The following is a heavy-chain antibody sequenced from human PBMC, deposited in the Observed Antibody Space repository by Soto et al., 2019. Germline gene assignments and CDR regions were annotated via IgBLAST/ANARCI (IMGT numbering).Heavy chain of an antibody. CDR1: GGTFSSYA. CDR3: ARFSSSTRGYYYYYYGMDV. J-gene: IGHJ6*02. V-gene: IGHV1-69*06. CDR2: IIPIFGTA. Sequence: QVQLVQSGAEVKKPGSSVKVSCKASGGTFSSYAISWVRQAPGQGLEWMGGIIPIFGTANYAQKFQGRVTITADKSTSTAYMELSSLRSEDTAVYYCARFSSSTRGYYYYYYGMDVWGQGTTVTVSS. D-gene: IGHD6-6*01.